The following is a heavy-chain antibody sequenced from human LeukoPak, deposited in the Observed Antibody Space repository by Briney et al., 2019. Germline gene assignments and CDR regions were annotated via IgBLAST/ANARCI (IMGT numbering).Heavy chain of an antibody. CDR3: ARVRRYYYYYGMDV. V-gene: IGHV4-34*01. CDR2: INHSGST. CDR1: GGSFSGYY. Sequence: SETLSLTCAVYGGSFSGYYWSWIRQPPGKGLEWIGEINHSGSTNYNPSLKSRVTISVDTSKNQFSLKLSSVTAADTAVYYCARVRRYYYYYGMDVWGQGTTVIVSS. J-gene: IGHJ6*02.